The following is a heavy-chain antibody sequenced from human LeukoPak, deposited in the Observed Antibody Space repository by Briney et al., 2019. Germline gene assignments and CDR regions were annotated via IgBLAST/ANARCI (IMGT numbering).Heavy chain of an antibody. CDR3: ARDSSGWVTDY. Sequence: GGSLRLSCAASGFTFSSYEMNWVRQAPGKGLEWVSYISSSGSTIYYADSVKGRFTISRDNAKNSLYLQMNSLRAGDTAVYYCARDSSGWVTDYWGQGTLVTVSS. CDR2: ISSSGSTI. CDR1: GFTFSSYE. J-gene: IGHJ4*02. D-gene: IGHD6-19*01. V-gene: IGHV3-48*03.